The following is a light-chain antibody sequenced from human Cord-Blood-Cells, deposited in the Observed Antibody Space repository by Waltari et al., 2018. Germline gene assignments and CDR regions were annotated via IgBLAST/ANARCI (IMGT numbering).Light chain of an antibody. J-gene: IGKJ3*01. CDR3: QQSYSTRFT. V-gene: IGKV1-39*01. Sequence: DIQMTQSPSSLSASVGDRVTITCRASQSISSYLNWYHQKPGKAPKLLIYAASSLQSGVPSRLSGSGSGTDFTLTISSLQPEDFATYYCQQSYSTRFTFGPGTKVDIK. CDR1: QSISSY. CDR2: AAS.